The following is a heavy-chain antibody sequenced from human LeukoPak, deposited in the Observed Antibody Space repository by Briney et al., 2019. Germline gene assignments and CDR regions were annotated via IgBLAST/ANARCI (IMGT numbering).Heavy chain of an antibody. D-gene: IGHD1-26*01. CDR3: ARGYAQWELLADYYGMDV. J-gene: IGHJ6*02. CDR1: GYTFTSYG. V-gene: IGHV1-18*01. CDR2: ISAYNGNT. Sequence: ASVKVSCKASGYTFTSYGISWVRQAPGQGLEWMGWISAYNGNTNYAQKLQGRVTMTTDTSTSTAYMELRSLRSDDTAVYYCARGYAQWELLADYYGMDVWGQGTTVTVSS.